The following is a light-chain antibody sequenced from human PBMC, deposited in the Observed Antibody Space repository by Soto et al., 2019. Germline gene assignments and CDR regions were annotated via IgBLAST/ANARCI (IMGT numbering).Light chain of an antibody. CDR2: EVS. Sequence: QSALTQPASVSGSPGQSITISCTGTGSDVGGYNYVSWYQQHPGKAPKLMIYEVSNRPSGVSIRFSGSKSGNTASLTISGLQAEDEADYYCSSYTSSTSLDVFGTGTKVTVL. V-gene: IGLV2-14*01. CDR1: GSDVGGYNY. J-gene: IGLJ1*01. CDR3: SSYTSSTSLDV.